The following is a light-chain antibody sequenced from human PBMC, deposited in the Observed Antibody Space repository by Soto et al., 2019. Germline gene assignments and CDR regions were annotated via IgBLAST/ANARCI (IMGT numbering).Light chain of an antibody. V-gene: IGKV3-20*01. Sequence: SQSPDTLSVYQGKRANLSCSASQSVNSNLGWYQQKPGQAPRLLIYDAVNRATGTPNRFSGGGSGTDFTLTICSLEPEDFALYYCQQYGSSPWTFDQGTRVDI. CDR2: DAV. CDR1: QSVNSN. CDR3: QQYGSSPWT. J-gene: IGKJ1*01.